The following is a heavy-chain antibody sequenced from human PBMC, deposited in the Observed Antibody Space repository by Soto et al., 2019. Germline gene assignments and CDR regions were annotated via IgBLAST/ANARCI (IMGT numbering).Heavy chain of an antibody. Sequence: EVQLAESGGGLAKPGGPWRLSCGAPGFTLGGYARDWVPRAPGKGREYVSGISSNGVGTYYANSVQGRFTISRDNSKNTVYLQMGSLRPEDMAVYYCARRARPDFYYMDVWGKGTTVTVSS. CDR3: ARRARPDFYYMDV. J-gene: IGHJ6*03. CDR1: GFTLGGYA. CDR2: ISSNGVGT. D-gene: IGHD6-6*01. V-gene: IGHV3-64*01.